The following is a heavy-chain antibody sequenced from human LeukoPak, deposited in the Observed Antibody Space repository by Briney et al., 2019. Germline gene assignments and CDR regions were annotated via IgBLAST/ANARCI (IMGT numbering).Heavy chain of an antibody. CDR1: GYTFTGYY. J-gene: IGHJ6*03. CDR3: AREHSITWYKFSRYYSYYMDV. D-gene: IGHD6-13*01. CDR2: INPDTGGT. Sequence: ASVKVSCKASGYTFTGYYMHWVRQAPGQGLEWMGWINPDTGGTNYAQKFQGRVTMTRDTSISTAYMELSRLRSDDTAIYYCAREHSITWYKFSRYYSYYMDVWGKGTTVTISS. V-gene: IGHV1-2*02.